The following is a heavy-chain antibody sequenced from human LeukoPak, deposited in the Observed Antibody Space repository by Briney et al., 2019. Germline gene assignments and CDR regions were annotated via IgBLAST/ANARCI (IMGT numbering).Heavy chain of an antibody. CDR1: GFTFDDYA. J-gene: IGHJ4*02. Sequence: PGGSLRLSCAASGFTFDDYAMHWVRQAPGKGLEWVSGISWNSGSIGYADSVKGRFTISRDNAKNSLYLQMNSPRAEDTALYYCAKEWGAYYDSSGYGVDYWGQGTLVTVSS. V-gene: IGHV3-9*01. CDR2: ISWNSGSI. CDR3: AKEWGAYYDSSGYGVDY. D-gene: IGHD3-22*01.